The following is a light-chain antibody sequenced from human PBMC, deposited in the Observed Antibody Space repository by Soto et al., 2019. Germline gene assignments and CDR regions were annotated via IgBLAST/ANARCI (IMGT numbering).Light chain of an antibody. Sequence: PGQKVTISCSGSSSNIGGNSVSWYQQLPGTAPKLLIYDDNKRPSGIPDRFSGSRSGTSATLGITGFQTGDEADYYCGSWDSSLSAYVFGTGTKV. V-gene: IGLV1-51*01. CDR2: DDN. CDR1: SSNIGGNS. CDR3: GSWDSSLSAYV. J-gene: IGLJ1*01.